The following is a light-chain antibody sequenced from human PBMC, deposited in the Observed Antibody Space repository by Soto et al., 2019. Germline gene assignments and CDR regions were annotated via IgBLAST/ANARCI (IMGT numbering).Light chain of an antibody. CDR1: QTVDSNY. Sequence: EIVLTQSPGTLSLSPGERAALSCRASQTVDSNYLAWYQQRHGQAPRLLIYAAYNRATGIPGRFGGSGSGTDFTLSITSLEPEDFAVYYCQLYENSRYTFGQGTKLEIK. V-gene: IGKV3-20*01. CDR2: AAY. J-gene: IGKJ2*01. CDR3: QLYENSRYT.